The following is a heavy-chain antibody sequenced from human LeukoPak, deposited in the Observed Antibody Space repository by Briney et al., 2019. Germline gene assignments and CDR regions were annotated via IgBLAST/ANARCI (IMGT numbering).Heavy chain of an antibody. Sequence: GGSLRLSCAASGFTFSSYSMNWVRQAPGKGLDWVSYISSSSSTIYYADSVKGRFTISRDNAKNSLYLQMNSLRAEDTAVYYCASVGYCSSTSCYHYFDYWGQGTLVTVSS. J-gene: IGHJ4*02. D-gene: IGHD2-2*01. CDR2: ISSSSSTI. CDR1: GFTFSSYS. CDR3: ASVGYCSSTSCYHYFDY. V-gene: IGHV3-48*04.